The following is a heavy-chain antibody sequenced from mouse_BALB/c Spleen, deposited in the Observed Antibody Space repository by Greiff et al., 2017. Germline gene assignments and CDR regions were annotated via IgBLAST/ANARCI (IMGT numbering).Heavy chain of an antibody. D-gene: IGHD4-1*01. CDR3: ARDWDGYFDV. CDR1: GFTFSSYA. Sequence: EVQRVESGGGLVKPGGSLKLSCAASGFTFSSYAMSWVRQSPEKRLEWVAEISSGGSYTYYPDTVTGRFTISRDNAKNTLYLEMSSLRSEDTAMYYCARDWDGYFDVWGAGTTVTVSS. CDR2: ISSGGSYT. V-gene: IGHV5-9-4*01. J-gene: IGHJ1*01.